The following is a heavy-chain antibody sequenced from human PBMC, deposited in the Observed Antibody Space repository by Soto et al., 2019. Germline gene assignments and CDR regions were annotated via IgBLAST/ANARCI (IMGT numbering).Heavy chain of an antibody. D-gene: IGHD3-9*01. Sequence: GASVKVSCKASGYTFTSYYMHWVRQAPGQGLEWMGLINPSGGTTSYALKFQGRVTMTRDTSTSTVYMELSSLRSEDTAVYYCARGGTVLRYFDWSLYFDYRGQGTLVTVSS. V-gene: IGHV1-46*03. CDR1: GYTFTSYY. CDR2: INPSGGTT. J-gene: IGHJ4*02. CDR3: ARGGTVLRYFDWSLYFDY.